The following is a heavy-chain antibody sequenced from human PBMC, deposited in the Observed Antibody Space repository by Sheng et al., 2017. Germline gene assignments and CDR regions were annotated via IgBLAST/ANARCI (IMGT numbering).Heavy chain of an antibody. CDR2: IWYDGSNK. CDR3: ARTGGSHPYNWFDP. V-gene: IGHV3-33*01. J-gene: IGHJ5*02. Sequence: QVQLVESGGGVVQPGRSLRLSCAASGFTFSSYGMHWVRQAPGKGLEWVAVIWYDGSNKYYADSVKGRFTISRDNSKNTLYLQMNSLRAEDTAVYYCARTGGSHPYNWFDPWGQGTLVTVSS. CDR1: GFTFSSYG. D-gene: IGHD1-26*01.